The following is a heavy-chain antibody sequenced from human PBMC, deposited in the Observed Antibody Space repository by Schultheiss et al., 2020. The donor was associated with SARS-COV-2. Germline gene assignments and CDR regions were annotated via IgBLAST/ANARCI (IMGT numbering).Heavy chain of an antibody. V-gene: IGHV3-21*01. D-gene: IGHD3-16*01. J-gene: IGHJ4*02. CDR2: ISTSSSYI. Sequence: GESLKISCAASGFMFRNYVLSWVRQAPGKGLEWVSSISTSSSYIYYADSVKGRFTISRDNAKNSVHLEMNSLRVEDTAVYYCANVGDYGYLWGTYGEDGYWGQGTLVTVSS. CDR1: GFMFRNYV. CDR3: ANVGDYGYLWGTYGEDGY.